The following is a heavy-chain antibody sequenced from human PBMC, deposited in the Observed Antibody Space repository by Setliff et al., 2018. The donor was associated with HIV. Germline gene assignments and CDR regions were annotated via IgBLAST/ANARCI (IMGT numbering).Heavy chain of an antibody. J-gene: IGHJ6*03. Sequence: SVKVSCKASGYIFTDYYMHWVRQAPGQGLEWVGAIIPLFGTANYAQKFQGRVTITADDSTSTVYMEVRSLRSADTAVYYCSKVSEHRTSSGSFYYYMDVWGEGTTVTVSS. CDR2: IIPLFGTA. CDR1: GYIFTDYY. V-gene: IGHV1-69*13. CDR3: SKVSEHRTSSGSFYYYMDV. D-gene: IGHD6-6*01.